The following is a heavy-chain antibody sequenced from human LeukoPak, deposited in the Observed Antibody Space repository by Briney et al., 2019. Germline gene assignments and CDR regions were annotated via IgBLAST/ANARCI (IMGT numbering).Heavy chain of an antibody. J-gene: IGHJ5*02. V-gene: IGHV4-38-2*02. Sequence: SETLSLTCTVSGYSISSGYYWGWIRQPPGKGLEWIGSIYHSGSTYYNPPLKSRVTISVDTSKNQFSLKLSSVTAADTAVYYCARTRGSSTAMIVVVGRDNWFDPWGQGTLVTVSS. CDR2: IYHSGST. D-gene: IGHD3-22*01. CDR1: GYSISSGYY. CDR3: ARTRGSSTAMIVVVGRDNWFDP.